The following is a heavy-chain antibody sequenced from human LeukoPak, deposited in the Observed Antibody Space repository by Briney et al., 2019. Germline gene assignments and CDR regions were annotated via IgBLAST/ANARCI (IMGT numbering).Heavy chain of an antibody. J-gene: IGHJ4*02. D-gene: IGHD2-15*01. CDR2: ISPKTGGT. CDR3: AREHDLGYCSGAKCYGGDYFDN. CDR1: GYIFIDYY. Sequence: ASVKVSCKASGYIFIDYYLHWVRLVPGHGLEWIEWISPKTGGTNFAQKFQGRVTMTGDTSMDTVYMEVTRLTSDDTALYYCAREHDLGYCSGAKCYGGDYFDNWGQGTLVTVSS. V-gene: IGHV1-2*02.